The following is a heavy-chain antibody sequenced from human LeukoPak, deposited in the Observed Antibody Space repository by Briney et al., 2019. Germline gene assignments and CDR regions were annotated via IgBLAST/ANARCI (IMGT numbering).Heavy chain of an antibody. CDR1: GFTFSSYW. J-gene: IGHJ4*02. V-gene: IGHV3-74*01. CDR3: AKALRYFDCDY. Sequence: PGGSLRLSCAASGFTFSSYWMHWVRQAPGKGLVWVSRINSDGSRTTYADSVKGRFTISRDNSKNTLYLQMNSLRAEDTAVYYCAKALRYFDCDYWGQGTLVTVSS. D-gene: IGHD3-9*01. CDR2: INSDGSRT.